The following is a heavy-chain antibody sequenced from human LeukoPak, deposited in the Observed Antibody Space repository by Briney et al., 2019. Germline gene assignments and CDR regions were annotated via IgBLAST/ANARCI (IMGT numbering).Heavy chain of an antibody. Sequence: GGSLRLSCAASGFTFSSYATSWVRQAPGKGLEWVSAISGSGGSTYYADSVKGRFSISRDNSKNTLYLQMNSLRAEDTAVYYCARGILRRLDYWGQGTLVTVSS. J-gene: IGHJ4*02. CDR3: ARGILRRLDY. V-gene: IGHV3-23*01. CDR2: ISGSGGST. D-gene: IGHD2-8*01. CDR1: GFTFSSYA.